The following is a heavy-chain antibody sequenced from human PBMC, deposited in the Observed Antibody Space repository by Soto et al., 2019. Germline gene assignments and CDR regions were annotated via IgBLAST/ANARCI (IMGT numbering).Heavy chain of an antibody. D-gene: IGHD5-12*01. Sequence: EVQLVESGGGVSRPGGSLRLSCAASGFTFEDHAMSWVRQAPGKGLEWVSGINWNGGSTVYAATVKGRFTISRDNAKNSLFLEVKSVRAEDTALYFCARVALRADHFEAWGQGTLVTVSS. CDR1: GFTFEDHA. CDR2: INWNGGST. CDR3: ARVALRADHFEA. V-gene: IGHV3-20*04. J-gene: IGHJ4*02.